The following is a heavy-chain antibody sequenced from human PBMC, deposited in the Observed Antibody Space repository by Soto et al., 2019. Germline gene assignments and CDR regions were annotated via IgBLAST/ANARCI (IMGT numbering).Heavy chain of an antibody. J-gene: IGHJ4*02. V-gene: IGHV4-34*01. CDR2: INQSGRT. CDR1: GGSFSSYY. Sequence: SETLSLTCAIYGGSFSSYYWGWIRQPPGKGLEWIGEINQSGRTNYNPSLKSRVTISVDTSKNQFSPSLTSVTDADTAMYYCARGPSRHRVYFDYWGQGTLVTVSS. CDR3: ARGPSRHRVYFDY.